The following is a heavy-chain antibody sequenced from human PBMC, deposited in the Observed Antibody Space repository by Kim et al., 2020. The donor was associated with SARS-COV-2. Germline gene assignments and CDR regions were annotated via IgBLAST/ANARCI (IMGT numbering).Heavy chain of an antibody. J-gene: IGHJ4*02. CDR3: ARCRYFDWLLPVYYFDY. V-gene: IGHV3-11*06. D-gene: IGHD3-9*01. Sequence: VKGRFTISRDNAKNSLYLQMNSLRAEDTAVYYCARCRYFDWLLPVYYFDYWGQGTLVTVSS.